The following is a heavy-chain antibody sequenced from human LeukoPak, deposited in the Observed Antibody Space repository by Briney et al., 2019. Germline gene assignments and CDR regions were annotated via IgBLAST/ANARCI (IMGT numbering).Heavy chain of an antibody. Sequence: PSETLSLTCTVSGGSISSYYWSWIRQPPGKGLEWIGYIYYSGSTNYNPSLKSRVTISVDTSKNQFSLKLSSVTAADTAVYYCSMSYSGTYHFDSWGQGTLVTVSS. CDR1: GGSISSYY. D-gene: IGHD1-26*01. J-gene: IGHJ4*02. CDR2: IYYSGST. CDR3: SMSYSGTYHFDS. V-gene: IGHV4-59*01.